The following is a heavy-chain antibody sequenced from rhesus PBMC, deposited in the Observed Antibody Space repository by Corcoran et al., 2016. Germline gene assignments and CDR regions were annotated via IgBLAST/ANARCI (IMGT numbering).Heavy chain of an antibody. CDR3: GRRAIYSGIDY. D-gene: IGHD2-2*01. CDR2: SSGSSGTT. Sequence: QVQLQESGPGLVKPWETLSLTCAVSGSSISSGYDWVWIRQSPGKELEYLGYSSGSSGTTYYNPSLKSRVTISKDTSRNQFFLKLSSVNAADTAVYYCGRRAIYSGIDYWGQGVLVTVSS. CDR1: GSSISSGYD. V-gene: IGHV4-99*01. J-gene: IGHJ4*01.